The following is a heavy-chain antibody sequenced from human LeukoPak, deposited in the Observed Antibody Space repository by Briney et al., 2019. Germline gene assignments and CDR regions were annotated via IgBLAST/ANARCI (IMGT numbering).Heavy chain of an antibody. Sequence: GGSLRLSCVVSGLTFRSYEMNWVRQAPGKGLEWVSYISSGGSITYYADSVKGRFTISRDDAKNSLYLQMNSLRVEDTAIYYCARIESNWAFGYWGQGTLVTVSA. CDR3: ARIESNWAFGY. J-gene: IGHJ4*02. V-gene: IGHV3-48*03. D-gene: IGHD7-27*01. CDR2: ISSGGSIT. CDR1: GLTFRSYE.